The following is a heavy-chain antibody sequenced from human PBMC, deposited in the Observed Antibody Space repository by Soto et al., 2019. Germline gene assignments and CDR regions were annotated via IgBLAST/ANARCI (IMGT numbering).Heavy chain of an antibody. CDR1: GGTFSIYA. CDR2: IIPIFGTA. J-gene: IGHJ6*02. CDR3: ARSGDILTGGEGYYYYGMDV. V-gene: IGHV1-69*06. D-gene: IGHD3-9*01. Sequence: SVKVSCKASGGTFSIYAISCVLQSPIQGLEWMGGIIPIFGTANYAQKFQGRVTITADKSTSTAYMELSSLRSEDTAVYYCARSGDILTGGEGYYYYGMDVWGQGTTVTVSS.